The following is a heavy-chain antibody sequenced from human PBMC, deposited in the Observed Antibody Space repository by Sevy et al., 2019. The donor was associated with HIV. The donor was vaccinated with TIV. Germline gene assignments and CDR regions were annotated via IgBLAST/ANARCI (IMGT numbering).Heavy chain of an antibody. CDR3: ARYSYGPFDY. V-gene: IGHV3-7*01. Sequence: GGSLRLSCAASGFTFSSHWMSWVRQAPGKGLEWVANIKQDGREKYYVDSVKGRFTISRDNAKNSLYLQMKSLRAEETAVYYCARYSYGPFDYWGRGTLVTVSS. CDR2: IKQDGREK. CDR1: GFTFSSHW. J-gene: IGHJ4*02. D-gene: IGHD5-18*01.